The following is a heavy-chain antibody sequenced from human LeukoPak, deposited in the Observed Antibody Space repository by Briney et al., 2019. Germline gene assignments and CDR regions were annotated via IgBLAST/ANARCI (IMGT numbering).Heavy chain of an antibody. J-gene: IGHJ4*02. CDR3: AKDFVAVTAIGMYYSDY. V-gene: IGHV3-23*01. CDR2: ISGSGGSL. CDR1: GFTFSSYA. D-gene: IGHD2-21*02. Sequence: GGSLRLSCAASGFTFSSYAMNWVRQTPGKGLEWVSSISGSGGSLYYADSVKGRFTISRDNSKNTFYLQMNSLRAEDTAIYYRAKDFVAVTAIGMYYSDYWGQGTLVTVSA.